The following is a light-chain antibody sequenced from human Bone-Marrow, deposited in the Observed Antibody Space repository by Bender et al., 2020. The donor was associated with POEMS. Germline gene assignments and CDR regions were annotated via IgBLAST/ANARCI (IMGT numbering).Light chain of an antibody. CDR3: CSFVRSGSWV. CDR2: SNY. Sequence: QSVLTQPPSASGAPGQSVIISCSGTDSNFGGNNVNWYQHLPGTAPRLVVYSNYQRPSGVSNRFSASKSGNTASLTISGLQAEDEADYYCCSFVRSGSWVFGGGTKLTVL. CDR1: DSNFGGNN. J-gene: IGLJ3*02. V-gene: IGLV1-44*01.